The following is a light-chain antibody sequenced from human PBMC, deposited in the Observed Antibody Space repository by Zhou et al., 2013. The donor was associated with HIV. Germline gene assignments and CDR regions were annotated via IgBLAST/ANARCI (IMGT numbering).Light chain of an antibody. J-gene: IGKJ1*01. V-gene: IGKV1-17*03. CDR2: SAS. CDR3: LQHFVSRGT. CDR1: QDVSDY. Sequence: DIQMTQSPSAMSASVGDRVTITCRASQDVSDYLAWFQQKPGKIPKRLIFSASSLQSGVPSRFSGSGSGTEFTLTISSLQPEDFATYYCLQHFVSRGTFGQGTKVEIK.